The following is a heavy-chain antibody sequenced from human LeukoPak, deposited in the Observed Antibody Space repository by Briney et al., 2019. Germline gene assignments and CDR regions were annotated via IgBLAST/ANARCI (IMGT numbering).Heavy chain of an antibody. D-gene: IGHD1-20*01. V-gene: IGHV4-30-4*01. J-gene: IGHJ1*01. CDR1: GGSISSGDYY. Sequence: SGTLSLTCTVSGGSISSGDYYWSWIRQPPGKGLEWIGYIYYSGSTHYNTSLKSRVTVSVDTSKNQLSLKLNSVTAADTAVYYCARGRPRGQYTSNWTEYLQHWGQGSLVTVSS. CDR2: IYYSGST. CDR3: ARGRPRGQYTSNWTEYLQH.